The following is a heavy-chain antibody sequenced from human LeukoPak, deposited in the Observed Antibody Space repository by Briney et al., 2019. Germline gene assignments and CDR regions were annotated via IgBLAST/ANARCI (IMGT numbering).Heavy chain of an antibody. CDR1: GGSITSNTYY. V-gene: IGHV4-39*01. CDR2: IYYSGTT. D-gene: IGHD2-15*01. CDR3: ASQYCSGGSCYYYGTDV. Sequence: SETLSLTCSVSGGSITSNTYYWGWVRQPPGKGLEWIGNIYYSGTTYYNPSLKSRVTISVDTSQNQFSLQLSSVTAADTAVYYCASQYCSGGSCYYYGTDVWGQGTTVTVSS. J-gene: IGHJ6*02.